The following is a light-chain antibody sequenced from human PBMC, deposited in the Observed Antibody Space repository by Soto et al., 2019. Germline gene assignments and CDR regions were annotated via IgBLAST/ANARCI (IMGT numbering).Light chain of an antibody. Sequence: EIVLTQSPGTLSLSPGETVTLSCRASQSVRSKLAWYQQKPGQAPRLFIYGASTRATGIPARFSGSGSGTEFTLTISSLQSEDFAIYYCQQYNNWPPITFGQGTRLEI. CDR3: QQYNNWPPIT. CDR1: QSVRSK. CDR2: GAS. J-gene: IGKJ5*01. V-gene: IGKV3-15*01.